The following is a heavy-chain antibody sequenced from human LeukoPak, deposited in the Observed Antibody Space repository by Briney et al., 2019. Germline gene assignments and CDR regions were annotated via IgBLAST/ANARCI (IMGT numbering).Heavy chain of an antibody. V-gene: IGHV4-59*01. CDR3: ARVVEAFDY. CDR2: IYYIGST. CDR1: GGSISSFY. D-gene: IGHD5-24*01. J-gene: IGHJ4*02. Sequence: SETLSLTCTVSGGSISSFYWSWIRQSPGKGLEWIGYIYYIGSTNYNPSLKSRVTISVDTSKNQFSLKLSSVTAADTAVYYCARVVEAFDYWGQGTLVTVSS.